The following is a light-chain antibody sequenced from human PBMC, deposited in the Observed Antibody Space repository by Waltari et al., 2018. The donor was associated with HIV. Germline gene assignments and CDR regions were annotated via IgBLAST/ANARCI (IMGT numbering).Light chain of an antibody. J-gene: IGKJ1*01. CDR1: QSISNY. Sequence: DIQMTQSPSSLSASVGARVTITCRSSQSISNYLNWYQQKPGKAPKLLIYAASSLQSGVPSRCSGSGSGTDFTLTISRLQPEEFATDCCKQSYSSPWTFGQGTKVESK. V-gene: IGKV1-39*01. CDR2: AAS. CDR3: KQSYSSPWT.